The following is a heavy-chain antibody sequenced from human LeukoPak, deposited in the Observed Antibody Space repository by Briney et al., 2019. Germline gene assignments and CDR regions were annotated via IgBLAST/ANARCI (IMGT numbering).Heavy chain of an antibody. CDR3: ASYQLVGATSSGPTSFDY. V-gene: IGHV4-39*07. Sequence: KPSETLSLNCTVSGGSVSRNSDYWGWIRQPPEKGLEWIGSIYYSGSTYYNPSLKSRVTISVDTSKNQFSLKLSSMTAADTAVYYCASYQLVGATSSGPTSFDYWGQGTLVTVSS. CDR2: IYYSGST. CDR1: GGSVSRNSDY. D-gene: IGHD1-26*01. J-gene: IGHJ4*02.